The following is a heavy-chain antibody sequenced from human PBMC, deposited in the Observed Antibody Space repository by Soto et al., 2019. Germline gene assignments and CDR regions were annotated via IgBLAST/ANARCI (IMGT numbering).Heavy chain of an antibody. D-gene: IGHD1-26*01. CDR1: GGSISSCGYY. Sequence: SETLSLTCTVSGGSISSCGYYWSWIRQHPGKGLEWIGYIYYSGSIYYSPSLRSRLTMSADTSKNQFSLKLSSVTVADTAVYYCTRGLDRAKLGYWGQGIQVTVS. V-gene: IGHV4-31*03. J-gene: IGHJ4*02. CDR2: IYYSGSI. CDR3: TRGLDRAKLGY.